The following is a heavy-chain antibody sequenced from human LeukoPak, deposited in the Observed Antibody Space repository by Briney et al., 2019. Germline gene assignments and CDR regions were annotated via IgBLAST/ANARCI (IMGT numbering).Heavy chain of an antibody. D-gene: IGHD2-8*02. V-gene: IGHV4-34*01. CDR1: GGSFSGYY. CDR2: INHSGST. CDR3: ARLVGRNWFDP. Sequence: SETLSLTCAVYGGSFSGYYWSWIRQPPGKGLEWIGEINHSGSTNYNPSLKSRVDISVDTSKNQFSLKLSSVTAADTAVYYCARLVGRNWFDPWGQGTLVTVSS. J-gene: IGHJ5*02.